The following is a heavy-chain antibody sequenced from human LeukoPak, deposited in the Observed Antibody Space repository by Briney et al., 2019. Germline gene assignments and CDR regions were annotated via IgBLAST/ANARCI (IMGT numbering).Heavy chain of an antibody. CDR2: IIPILGIA. CDR1: GGTFSSYA. D-gene: IGHD3-3*01. V-gene: IGHV1-69*04. J-gene: IGHJ5*02. Sequence: GSSVKVSCKASGGTFSSYAISWVRQAPGQGLEWMGRIIPILGIANYAQKFQGRVTITADKSTSTAYMELSSLRSEDTAVYYCASGLDLWSGQFSPWGQGTLVTVSS. CDR3: ASGLDLWSGQFSP.